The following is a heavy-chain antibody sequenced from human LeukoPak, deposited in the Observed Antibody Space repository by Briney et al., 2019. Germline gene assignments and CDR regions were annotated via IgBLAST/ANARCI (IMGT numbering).Heavy chain of an antibody. CDR3: AGRSSSSASYYYYMDV. CDR1: GGTFSSYA. V-gene: IGHV1-69*05. Sequence: SVKVSCKASGGTFSSYAISWVRQAPGQGLEWMGGIIPIFGTANYAQKFQGRVTISTDESTSTAYMELSSLRSEDTAVYYCAGRSSSSASYYYYMDVWGKGTTVTVSS. D-gene: IGHD6-6*01. J-gene: IGHJ6*03. CDR2: IIPIFGTA.